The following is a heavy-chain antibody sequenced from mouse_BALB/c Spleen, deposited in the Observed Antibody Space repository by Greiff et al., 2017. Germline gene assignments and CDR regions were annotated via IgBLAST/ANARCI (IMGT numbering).Heavy chain of an antibody. CDR1: GFTFSSYG. V-gene: IGHV5-6-3*01. CDR3: ARYEFAY. Sequence: EVKLVESGGGLVQPGGSLKLSCAASGFTFSSYGMSWVRQTPDKRLELVATINSNGGSTYYPDSVKGRFTISRDNAKNTLYLQMSSLKSEDTAMYYCARYEFAYWGQGTLVTVSA. CDR2: INSNGGST. J-gene: IGHJ3*01. D-gene: IGHD2-3*01.